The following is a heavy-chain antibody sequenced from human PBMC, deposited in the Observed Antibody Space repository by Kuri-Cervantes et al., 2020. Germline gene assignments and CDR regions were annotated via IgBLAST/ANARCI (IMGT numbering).Heavy chain of an antibody. CDR1: GLTFSFSNAW. Sequence: GSLRLSCAASGLTFSFSNAWMSWVRQAPGKGLEWIGSIYYSGSTYYNPSLKSRVTISVDTSKNQFSLKLSSVTAADTAVYYCGSGVPHQHWGQGTLVTVSS. CDR3: GSGVPHQH. CDR2: IYYSGST. J-gene: IGHJ1*01. V-gene: IGHV4-39*01. D-gene: IGHD3-10*01.